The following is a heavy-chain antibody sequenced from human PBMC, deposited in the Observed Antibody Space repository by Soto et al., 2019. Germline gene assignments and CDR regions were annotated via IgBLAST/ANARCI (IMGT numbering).Heavy chain of an antibody. J-gene: IGHJ6*02. CDR2: ISSSSSYI. CDR1: GFTFSSYS. V-gene: IGHV3-21*01. CDR3: ARDPPKAYDFWSGSPMDV. Sequence: GGSLRLSCAASGFTFSSYSMNWVRQAPGKGLEWVSSISSSSSYIYYADSVKGRFTISRDNAKNSLYLQMNSLRAEDTAVYYCARDPPKAYDFWSGSPMDVWGQGTTVTVSS. D-gene: IGHD3-3*01.